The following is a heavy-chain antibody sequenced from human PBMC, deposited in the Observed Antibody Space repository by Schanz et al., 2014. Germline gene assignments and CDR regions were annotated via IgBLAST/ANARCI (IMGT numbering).Heavy chain of an antibody. CDR2: INAANGNT. V-gene: IGHV1-8*01. Sequence: QVQLVQSGAEVKKPGASVKVSCRASGYPFTSDDITWVRQAPGQGLQWMGWINAANGNTRYSQKFQGRVTITRDTAASTAYMELSSLKSEDTAVYYCARGGYSSGWYDRDIAHFDYWGQGTLVTVSS. CDR3: ARGGYSSGWYDRDIAHFDY. J-gene: IGHJ4*02. CDR1: GYPFTSDD. D-gene: IGHD6-19*01.